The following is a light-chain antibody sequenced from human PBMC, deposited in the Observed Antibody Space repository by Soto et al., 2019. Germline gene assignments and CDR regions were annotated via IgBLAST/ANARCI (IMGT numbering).Light chain of an antibody. CDR3: QQYYSYPRT. CDR2: AAS. Sequence: SQMPQYPSSLSASVGDRFTITCLSSQSISSYLNWYQQTPGKAPKLLIYAASSLQSGVPSRFSGSGSGTDFTLTISCLQSEDFATYYCQQYYSYPRTFGQRTKVDIK. CDR1: QSISSY. J-gene: IGKJ1*01. V-gene: IGKV1-39*01.